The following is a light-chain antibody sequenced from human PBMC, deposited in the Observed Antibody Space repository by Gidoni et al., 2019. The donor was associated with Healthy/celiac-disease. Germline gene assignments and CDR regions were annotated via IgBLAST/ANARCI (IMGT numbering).Light chain of an antibody. V-gene: IGKV4-1*01. CDR3: QQYYSTPELT. J-gene: IGKJ4*01. CDR1: QSVLSSSNNKNY. Sequence: QSVLSSSNNKNYLAWYQQKPGQPPKLLIYWASTRESGVPDRFSGSGSGTDFTLTISSLQAEDVAVYYCQQYYSTPELTFGGGTKVEIK. CDR2: WAS.